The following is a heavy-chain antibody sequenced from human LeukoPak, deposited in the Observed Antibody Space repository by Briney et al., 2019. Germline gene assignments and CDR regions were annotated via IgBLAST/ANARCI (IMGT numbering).Heavy chain of an antibody. CDR1: GFTFSSYE. V-gene: IGHV3-48*03. CDR2: ISSSGSTI. D-gene: IGHD3-10*02. J-gene: IGHJ6*04. Sequence: TGGSLRLSRAASGFTFSSYEMNRVGQAPGKGLEWVSYISSSGSTIYYADSVKGRFTISRDNAKNSLYLQMNSLRAEDTAVYYCAELGITMIGGVWGKGTTVTISS. CDR3: AELGITMIGGV.